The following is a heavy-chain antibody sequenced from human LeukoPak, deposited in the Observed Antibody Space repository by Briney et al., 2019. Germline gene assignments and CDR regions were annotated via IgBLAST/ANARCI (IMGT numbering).Heavy chain of an antibody. V-gene: IGHV3-23*01. J-gene: IGHJ4*02. D-gene: IGHD6-13*01. CDR2: ISGSGGST. CDR3: AKRGGSSSWYYFDY. CDR1: GFTFSSYG. Sequence: GGSLRLSCAASGFTFSSYGMSWVRQAPGKGLEWVSAISGSGGSTYYADSVKGRYTISRDISKNTLYLQMNSLRAEDTAVYYCAKRGGSSSWYYFDYWGQGTLVTASS.